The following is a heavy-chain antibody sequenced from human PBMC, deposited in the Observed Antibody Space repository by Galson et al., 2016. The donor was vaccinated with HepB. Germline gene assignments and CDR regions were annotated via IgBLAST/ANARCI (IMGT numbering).Heavy chain of an antibody. D-gene: IGHD3-10*01. V-gene: IGHV2-70*13. CDR3: ARGGGRPSWKYGSVSYAFGV. CDR2: IDWDDGK. Sequence: PALVKPTQTLTLTCTFSGFSLSTSGMCVSWIRQPPGKALEWLALIDWDDGKYYSPSLTTRLTISKDTYKNQVVLTVTNMDSVDPATCYCARGGGRPSWKYGSVSYAFGVGDQGTMVA. J-gene: IGHJ3*01. CDR1: GFSLSTSGMC.